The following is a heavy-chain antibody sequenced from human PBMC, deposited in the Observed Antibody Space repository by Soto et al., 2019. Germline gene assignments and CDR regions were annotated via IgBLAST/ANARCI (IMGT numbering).Heavy chain of an antibody. CDR1: GFTFSSYA. J-gene: IGHJ4*02. V-gene: IGHV3-23*01. CDR3: ARDRSDSSGYYGGSVDY. Sequence: EVQLLESGGGLVQPGGSLRLSCAASGFTFSSYAMSWVRQAPGKGLEWVSAISGSGGSTYYADSVKGRFTISRDNAKNSLYLQMNSLRAEDTAVYYCARDRSDSSGYYGGSVDYWGQGTLVTVSS. D-gene: IGHD3-22*01. CDR2: ISGSGGST.